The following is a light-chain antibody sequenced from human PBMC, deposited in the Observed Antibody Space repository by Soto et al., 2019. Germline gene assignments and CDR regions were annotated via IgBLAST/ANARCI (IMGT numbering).Light chain of an antibody. J-gene: IGKJ1*01. Sequence: IVWTQAAGTLCVALGGRATLSYRTSQDVGSKLAWYQQKPGQAPRLLIYGATTRATGIPARFSGSGSGTQFTLTITCLQSEDFAVYCCPPCTVSPPWTLGPGTKVDIK. V-gene: IGKV3-15*01. CDR2: GAT. CDR1: QDVGSK. CDR3: PPCTVSPPWT.